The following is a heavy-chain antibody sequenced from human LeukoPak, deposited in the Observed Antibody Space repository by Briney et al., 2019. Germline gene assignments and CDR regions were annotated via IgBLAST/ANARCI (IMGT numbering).Heavy chain of an antibody. J-gene: IGHJ4*02. Sequence: GGSLRLSCAASGFTFSSYAMSWVRQAPGEELEWFSAISGSGGSTYYADSVKGRFTISRDNSKNTLYLQMNRLRAEDTAVYYCAKDLRGYNYGFYFDYWGQGTLVTVSS. CDR1: GFTFSSYA. V-gene: IGHV3-23*01. CDR2: ISGSGGST. D-gene: IGHD5-18*01. CDR3: AKDLRGYNYGFYFDY.